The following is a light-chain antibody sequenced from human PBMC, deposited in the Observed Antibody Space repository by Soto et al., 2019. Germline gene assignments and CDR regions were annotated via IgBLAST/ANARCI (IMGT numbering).Light chain of an antibody. Sequence: DIKMSQSPSTLSASVGDRVTITCRASQSVTTWLAWYQQKPGKAPKLLIYKASNLESGLPSRFTGSGSGTEFTLTISSLQSDDFATYYGQQYSTSPIAFGQGTRLEIK. J-gene: IGKJ5*01. CDR2: KAS. CDR3: QQYSTSPIA. V-gene: IGKV1-5*03. CDR1: QSVTTW.